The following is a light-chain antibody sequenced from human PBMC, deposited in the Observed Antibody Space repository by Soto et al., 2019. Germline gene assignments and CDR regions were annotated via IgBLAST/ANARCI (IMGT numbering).Light chain of an antibody. V-gene: IGKV3D-15*01. CDR2: GAS. Sequence: EIMMTQSPATLSVSPGERVTLSCRATETISSNLAWYQQRPGQAPRLLIYGASIRATGVPARFSGSGSGSEFTLTISGLQSDDFGIYYCQHFKNWPPTVTFGPGTKVDLK. CDR3: QHFKNWPPTVT. CDR1: ETISSN. J-gene: IGKJ3*01.